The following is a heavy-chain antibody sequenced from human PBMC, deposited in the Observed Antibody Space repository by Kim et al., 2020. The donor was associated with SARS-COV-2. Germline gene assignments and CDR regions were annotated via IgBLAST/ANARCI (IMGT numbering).Heavy chain of an antibody. D-gene: IGHD6-6*01. V-gene: IGHV3-7*01. CDR2: IKQDGSVK. Sequence: GGSLRLSCAASGFTFSNCWMTWVRQAPGKGLEWVANIKQDGSVKYYVDSVRGRFTISRDNAKTSLYLQMNSLRAEDTAVYYCARPLGDSSLFDLWGQGALVTVSS. CDR3: ARPLGDSSLFDL. CDR1: GFTFSNCW. J-gene: IGHJ4*02.